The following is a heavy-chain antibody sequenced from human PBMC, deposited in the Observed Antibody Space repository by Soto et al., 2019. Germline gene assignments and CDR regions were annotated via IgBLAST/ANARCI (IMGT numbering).Heavy chain of an antibody. V-gene: IGHV4-39*01. Sequence: PSETLSLTCSVSGYSVSSSDYYWAWIGQPPGKGLEWIGSMFYSGLTYYNPSLKSRVTLSVDTSKNQFSVRLNSVTAADTAVYYWAPLSVSLSGPYGIHVWGQGTTVTVSS. D-gene: IGHD2-15*01. CDR1: GYSVSSSDYY. CDR2: MFYSGLT. CDR3: APLSVSLSGPYGIHV. J-gene: IGHJ6*02.